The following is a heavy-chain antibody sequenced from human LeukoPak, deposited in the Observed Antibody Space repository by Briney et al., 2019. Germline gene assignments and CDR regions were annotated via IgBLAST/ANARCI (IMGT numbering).Heavy chain of an antibody. Sequence: SETLSLTCTVPGYSIASGYLWGWIRQTPEKWLERIATIHHSGRTYYNLSLKSRVTISMDASRNQFSLKVTSVTAADTALYFCARGGPWELSHRDYFDYWGQGTLVTVSS. D-gene: IGHD1-26*01. V-gene: IGHV4-38-2*02. J-gene: IGHJ4*02. CDR3: ARGGPWELSHRDYFDY. CDR2: IHHSGRT. CDR1: GYSIASGYL.